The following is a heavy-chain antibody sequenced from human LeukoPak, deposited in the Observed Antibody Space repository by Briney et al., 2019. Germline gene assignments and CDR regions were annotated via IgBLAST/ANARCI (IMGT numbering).Heavy chain of an antibody. Sequence: GSLRLSCAASGFRFSTYSMKWVRPAPGKGPEWVSSISSSSGDIYYGDSVKGRFTISRDNAKNSLYLQMHSLRVEDTAVYFCTVDTDYFEGLGFPRPALNDYWGQGTLVSVSS. V-gene: IGHV3-21*01. J-gene: IGHJ4*02. CDR3: TVDTDYFEGLGFPRPALNDY. D-gene: IGHD3-22*01. CDR2: ISSSSGDI. CDR1: GFRFSTYS.